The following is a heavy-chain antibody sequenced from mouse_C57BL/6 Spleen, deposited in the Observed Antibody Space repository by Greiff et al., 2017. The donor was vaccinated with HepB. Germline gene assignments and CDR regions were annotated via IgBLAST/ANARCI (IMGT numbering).Heavy chain of an antibody. CDR1: GYTFTSYW. Sequence: QVQLQQPGAELVMPGASVKLSCKASGYTFTSYWMHWVKQRPGQGLEWIGEIDPSDSYTNYNQKFKGKSTLTVDKSSSTAYMQLSSLTSEDSAVYYCARSYDGSSYGYFDVWGTGTTVTVSS. CDR3: ARSYDGSSYGYFDV. V-gene: IGHV1-69*01. D-gene: IGHD1-1*01. J-gene: IGHJ1*03. CDR2: IDPSDSYT.